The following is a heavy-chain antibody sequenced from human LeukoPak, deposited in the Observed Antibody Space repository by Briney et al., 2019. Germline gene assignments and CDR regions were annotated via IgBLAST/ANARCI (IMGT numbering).Heavy chain of an antibody. CDR1: GVSISPYY. J-gene: IGHJ4*02. V-gene: IGHV4-59*01. Sequence: SETLSLTCTVSGVSISPYYWSWIRQPPGKGLEWIGYIYYNGNTNYNSSLRSRVTISVDTSKNQFSLKLTSVSAADTAIYYCAKGGWSLDSWGQGTLVTVSS. CDR2: IYYNGNT. CDR3: AKGGWSLDS. D-gene: IGHD6-19*01.